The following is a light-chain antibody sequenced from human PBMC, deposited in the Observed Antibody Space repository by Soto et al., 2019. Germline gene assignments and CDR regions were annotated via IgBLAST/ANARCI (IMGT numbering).Light chain of an antibody. CDR3: QQRSNWPRT. J-gene: IGKJ1*01. V-gene: IGKV3-11*01. CDR1: QNISSY. Sequence: PGDRATLSCRASQNISSYLIWYQQKPGQAPRLLMYDVSNRATGIPARFSGSGSGTDFTLTISSLEPEDLAVYYCQQRSNWPRTFGQGTKVEIK. CDR2: DVS.